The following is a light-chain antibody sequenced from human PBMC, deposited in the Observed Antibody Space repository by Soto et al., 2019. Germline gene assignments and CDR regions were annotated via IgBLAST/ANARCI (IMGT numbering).Light chain of an antibody. CDR2: GAS. CDR1: QSVGNN. Sequence: EIVMTRSPGTLSVSPGERVTLSCRASQSVGNNLAWHQQKPGQAPRLLIYGASTRATGFPARFSGSGSGTEFTLTISRLEPEDFAVYYCQQYGSSPETFGQGTKVDIK. CDR3: QQYGSSPET. J-gene: IGKJ1*01. V-gene: IGKV3-15*01.